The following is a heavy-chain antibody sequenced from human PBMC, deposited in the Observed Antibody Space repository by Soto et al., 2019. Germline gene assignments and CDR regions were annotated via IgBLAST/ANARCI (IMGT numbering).Heavy chain of an antibody. J-gene: IGHJ4*02. CDR2: IDPSDSYT. CDR1: GCNFTSYW. V-gene: IGHV5-10-1*01. Sequence: PGESLTVSCKGAGCNFTSYWISWVSQMPGKGLEWMGRIDPSDSYTNYSPSFQGHVAISADKSISTAYLQWSSLKASDTAMYYCARLGYSSSWTDFDYWGQGTLVTVSS. D-gene: IGHD6-13*01. CDR3: ARLGYSSSWTDFDY.